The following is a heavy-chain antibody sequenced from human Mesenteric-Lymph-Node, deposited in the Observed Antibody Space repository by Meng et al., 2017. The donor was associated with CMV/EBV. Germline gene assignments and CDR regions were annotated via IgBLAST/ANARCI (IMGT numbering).Heavy chain of an antibody. CDR3: AKDLPNNYGMDV. J-gene: IGHJ6*02. CDR1: GFTFDDYT. CDR2: INWDGGTT. Sequence: GGSLRLSCAASGFTFDDYTMYWVRQVPGKGLEWVSFINWDGGTTYYADSVKGRFTISRDNSKNSLYLQMNSLRTEDTAFYYCAKDLPNNYGMDVWGQGTTVTVSS. V-gene: IGHV3-43*01.